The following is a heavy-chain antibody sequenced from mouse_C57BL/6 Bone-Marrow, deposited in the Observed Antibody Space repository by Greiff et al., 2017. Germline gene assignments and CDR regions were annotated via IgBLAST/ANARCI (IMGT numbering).Heavy chain of an antibody. J-gene: IGHJ4*01. CDR3: ARRMDYYAMDY. CDR1: GYTFTTYP. Sequence: VQLQPSGAELVKPGASVKMSCKASGYTFTTYPIEWMKQNHGKSLEWIGNFHTYNDETKYNEKFKGKATLTVKQASSTVYLEISRFTSDDSAVYYCARRMDYYAMDYWGQGTSVTVSS. CDR2: FHTYNDET. V-gene: IGHV1-47*01. D-gene: IGHD2-3*01.